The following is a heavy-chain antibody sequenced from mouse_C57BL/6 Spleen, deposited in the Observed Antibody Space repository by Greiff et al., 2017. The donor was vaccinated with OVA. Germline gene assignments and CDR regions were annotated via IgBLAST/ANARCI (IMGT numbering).Heavy chain of an antibody. V-gene: IGHV1-69*01. Sequence: QVQLQQPGAELVMPGASVKLSCKASGYTFTSYWMHWVKQRPGQGLEWIGEIDPSDSYTNYNQKFKGKSTLTVDKSSSTAYMQLSSLTSEDSAVYYCARIGSSGPYYAMDYWGQGTSVTVSS. CDR1: GYTFTSYW. CDR3: ARIGSSGPYYAMDY. D-gene: IGHD3-2*02. J-gene: IGHJ4*01. CDR2: IDPSDSYT.